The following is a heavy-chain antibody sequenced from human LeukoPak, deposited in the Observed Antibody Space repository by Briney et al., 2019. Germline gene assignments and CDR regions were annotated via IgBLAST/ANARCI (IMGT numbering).Heavy chain of an antibody. J-gene: IGHJ4*02. Sequence: ASVKVSCKASGGTFSRYALTWVRQAPGQGLEWMGRIIPILDTVNYAKNVQGRVTIIADKSTNTGYMELSSLRLEDTAVYYCASYYYGSESPYYLAYWGQGTLVTVSS. CDR1: GGTFSRYA. CDR2: IIPILDTV. CDR3: ASYYYGSESPYYLAY. D-gene: IGHD3-10*01. V-gene: IGHV1-69*04.